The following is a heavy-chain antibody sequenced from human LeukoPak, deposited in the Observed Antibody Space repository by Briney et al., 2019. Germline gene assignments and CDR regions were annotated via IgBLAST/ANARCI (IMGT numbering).Heavy chain of an antibody. CDR2: ISSSGSTI. J-gene: IGHJ6*03. CDR3: AGASGPINYYYYYMDV. Sequence: GGSLRLSCAASGFTFSSYEMNWVRQAPGKGLEWVSYISSSGSTIYYADSVKGRFTISRDNSKNTLYLQMDSLRAEDTAVYYCAGASGPINYYYYYMDVWGKGTTVTVSS. CDR1: GFTFSSYE. D-gene: IGHD3-9*01. V-gene: IGHV3-48*03.